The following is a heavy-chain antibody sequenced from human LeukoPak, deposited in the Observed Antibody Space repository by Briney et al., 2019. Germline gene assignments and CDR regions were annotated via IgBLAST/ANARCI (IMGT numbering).Heavy chain of an antibody. CDR2: LSGSGGST. Sequence: GGSLRLSCAASGFPFSGYAMSWVRQAPGKGLEWVSVLSGSGGSTYYADSVKGRFTISRDNSKNTLFLQMHSLRAEDTAIYYCAKVRGMTTVILRHFDNWGPGTLVTVSS. J-gene: IGHJ4*02. CDR1: GFPFSGYA. D-gene: IGHD4-17*01. CDR3: AKVRGMTTVILRHFDN. V-gene: IGHV3-23*01.